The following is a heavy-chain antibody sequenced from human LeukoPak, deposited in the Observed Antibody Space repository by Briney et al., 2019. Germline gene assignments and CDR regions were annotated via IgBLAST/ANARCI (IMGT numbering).Heavy chain of an antibody. CDR1: GFTFSSYS. CDR2: ISSSSSYI. CDR3: ARGEWELLGFDY. J-gene: IGHJ4*02. V-gene: IGHV3-21*01. D-gene: IGHD1-26*01. Sequence: PGGSLRLSCAASGFTFSSYSMNWVRQAPGKGLGWVSSISSSSSYIYYADSVKGRFTISRANAKTSLYLQMNSLRAEDTAVYYCARGEWELLGFDYWGQGTLVTVSS.